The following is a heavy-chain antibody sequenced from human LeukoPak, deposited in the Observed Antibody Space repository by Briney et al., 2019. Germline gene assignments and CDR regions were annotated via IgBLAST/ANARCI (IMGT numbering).Heavy chain of an antibody. J-gene: IGHJ3*02. CDR2: TYYRSKWYN. D-gene: IGHD5-18*01. CDR3: ARDSIPVDTAMDEAFDI. V-gene: IGHV6-1*01. CDR1: GDSVSSNSAA. Sequence: SQTLSLTCAISGDSVSSNSAAWNWIRQSPSRGLEWLGRTYYRSKWYNDYAVSVKSRITINPDTSKNQFSLQLNSVTPEDTAVYYCARDSIPVDTAMDEAFDIWGQGTMVTVSS.